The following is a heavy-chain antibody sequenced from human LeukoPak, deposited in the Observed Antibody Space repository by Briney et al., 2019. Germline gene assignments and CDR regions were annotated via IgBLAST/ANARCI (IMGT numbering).Heavy chain of an antibody. D-gene: IGHD3-10*01. J-gene: IGHJ4*02. CDR3: ARGFQDSGSYSPYYFDH. CDR1: GFTFSSYS. V-gene: IGHV3-21*01. CDR2: ITSSSSYI. Sequence: GGSLRLSCAASGFTFSSYSMNWVRQAPGKGLEWVSSITSSSSYIYYADSVKGRFTISRDNAKNSLYLQMNSLRAEDTAVYYCARGFQDSGSYSPYYFDHWGQGTLVTVSS.